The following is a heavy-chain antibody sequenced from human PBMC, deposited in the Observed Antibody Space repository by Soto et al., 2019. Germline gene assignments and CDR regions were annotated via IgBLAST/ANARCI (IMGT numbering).Heavy chain of an antibody. J-gene: IGHJ4*02. CDR1: GGSFSGYY. CDR2: INHSGST. V-gene: IGHV4-34*01. CDR3: STYYYGSGSYPSKYYFDY. Sequence: PSETLSLTCAVYGGSFSGYYWSWIRHPPGKGLEWIGEINHSGSTNYNPSLKSRVTISVDTSKNQFSLKLSSVTAADTAVYYCSTYYYGSGSYPSKYYFDYWGQGTLVTVSS. D-gene: IGHD3-10*01.